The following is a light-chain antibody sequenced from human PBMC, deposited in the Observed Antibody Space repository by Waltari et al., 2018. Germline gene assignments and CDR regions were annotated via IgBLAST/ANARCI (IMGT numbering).Light chain of an antibody. CDR1: QGISNG. J-gene: IGKJ4*01. CDR3: QQRNSFPLT. Sequence: DIQLTQSPSSLPASLVDKIPIPCRASQGISNGLAWYQQKPGKAPKLLIYGASALQSGVPSRFSGSGSGTVFTLTISSLQPEDFAVYYCQQRNSFPLTFGGGTKVEIK. V-gene: IGKV1-9*01. CDR2: GAS.